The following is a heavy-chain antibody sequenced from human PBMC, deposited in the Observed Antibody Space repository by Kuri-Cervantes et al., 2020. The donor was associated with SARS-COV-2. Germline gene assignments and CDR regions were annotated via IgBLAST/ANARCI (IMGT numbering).Heavy chain of an antibody. CDR2: ISYDGSNK. D-gene: IGHD2-15*01. Sequence: GGSLRLSCAASGFTFSSYAMHWVRQAPGKGLEWVAVISYDGSNKYYADSVKGRFTISRDNAKNSLYLQMNSLRAEDTAVYYCARDRQAGYCSGGSCYSDAFDIWGQGTMVTVSS. CDR3: ARDRQAGYCSGGSCYSDAFDI. J-gene: IGHJ3*02. CDR1: GFTFSSYA. V-gene: IGHV3-30*04.